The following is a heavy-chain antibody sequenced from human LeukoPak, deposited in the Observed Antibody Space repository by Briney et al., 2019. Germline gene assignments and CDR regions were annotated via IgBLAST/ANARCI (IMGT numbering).Heavy chain of an antibody. CDR2: ITNRADRYIT. CDR1: GFTFSDHY. CDR3: AKAFRVLDSSSWYLSFDY. J-gene: IGHJ4*02. V-gene: IGHV3-72*01. Sequence: PGGSLRLSCAASGFTFSDHYMDWVRQAPGKGLEWVGRITNRADRYITEHAASVKGRFTISRDDSTNSLFLQMNSLKTEDTAVYYCAKAFRVLDSSSWYLSFDYWGLGTLVTVSS. D-gene: IGHD6-13*01.